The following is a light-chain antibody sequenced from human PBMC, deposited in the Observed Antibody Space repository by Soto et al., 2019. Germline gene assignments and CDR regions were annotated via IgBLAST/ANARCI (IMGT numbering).Light chain of an antibody. CDR3: QQRSNWPRT. CDR2: DAS. V-gene: IGKV3-11*01. CDR1: QSVTSNY. J-gene: IGKJ1*01. Sequence: EIVLTQSPGTLSLSPGERATLSCRASQSVTSNYLAWYQQKPGQAPRLLIYDASNRATGTPARFSGSGSGTDFTLTISSLEPEDFAVYYCQQRSNWPRTFGQGTKVDIK.